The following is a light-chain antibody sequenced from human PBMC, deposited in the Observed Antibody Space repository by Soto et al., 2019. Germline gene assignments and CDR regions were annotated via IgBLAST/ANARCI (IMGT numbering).Light chain of an antibody. CDR2: GSS. Sequence: EIVLTQSPGTLSLSPGERATLSCRASQSVSSSYLAWYQQKPGQAPRLLIYGSSSRATGIPYRFSGSWSWTAFTRTISRLEPEDFAVYYWPQYGNSWTFGQGTKVEIK. J-gene: IGKJ1*01. CDR1: QSVSSSY. V-gene: IGKV3-20*01. CDR3: PQYGNSWT.